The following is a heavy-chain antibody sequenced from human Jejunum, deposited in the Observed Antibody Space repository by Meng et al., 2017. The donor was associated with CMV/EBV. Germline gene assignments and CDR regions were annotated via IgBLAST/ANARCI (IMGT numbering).Heavy chain of an antibody. CDR2: IRSSGTTI. Sequence: SGFTFSSYSMNWVRQAPGKGLEWVSYIRSSGTTIYYADSAKGRFTVSRDNAKNSLYLQMNSLRAEDTAVYYCAKVGAAGGLQPFDRWGQGALVTVSS. D-gene: IGHD3-10*01. CDR1: GFTFSSYS. J-gene: IGHJ4*02. CDR3: AKVGAAGGLQPFDR. V-gene: IGHV3-48*04.